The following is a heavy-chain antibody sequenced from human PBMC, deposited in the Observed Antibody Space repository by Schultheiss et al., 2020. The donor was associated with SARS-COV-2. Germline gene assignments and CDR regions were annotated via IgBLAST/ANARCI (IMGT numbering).Heavy chain of an antibody. J-gene: IGHJ4*02. D-gene: IGHD2-15*01. CDR1: GGSIRSGESY. CDR3: ARGGYCSGSNCLAYFDS. CDR2: IHSNGRT. Sequence: SETLSLTCTVSGGSIRSGESYWSWIRQSPGKGLEWIAYIHSNGRTNYNPSLKSRVTMSVDMSKSQFSLQLTSVTAADTAVYYCARGGYCSGSNCLAYFDSWGQGTPVTVSS. V-gene: IGHV4-61*08.